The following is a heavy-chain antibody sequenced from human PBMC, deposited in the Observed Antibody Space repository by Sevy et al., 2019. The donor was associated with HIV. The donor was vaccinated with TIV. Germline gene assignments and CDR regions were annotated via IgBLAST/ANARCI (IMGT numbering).Heavy chain of an antibody. CDR3: DAITTAGRDY. Sequence: GGSLRLSCAASGFIFSSNVMTWVRQAPGKGLEWVSTISGSGGYTYYAESVKGRFTISRDNSNNILYLQMSSLRAEDTAVYYYDAITTAGRDYWGQGTLVTVSS. CDR1: GFIFSSNV. CDR2: ISGSGGYT. J-gene: IGHJ4*02. D-gene: IGHD6-13*01. V-gene: IGHV3-23*01.